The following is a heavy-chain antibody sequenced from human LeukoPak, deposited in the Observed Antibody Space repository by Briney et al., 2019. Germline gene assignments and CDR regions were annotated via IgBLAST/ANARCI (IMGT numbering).Heavy chain of an antibody. CDR1: GFTFSSYW. Sequence: GGSLRLSCAASGFTFSSYWMSWVRQAPGKGLEWVANIKQDGSEKYYVDSVKGRFTISRDNAKNSLYLQMNSLRAEDTAVYYCASPADYCSSTSCYGVYWGQGTLVTVSS. J-gene: IGHJ4*02. V-gene: IGHV3-7*01. CDR3: ASPADYCSSTSCYGVY. CDR2: IKQDGSEK. D-gene: IGHD2-2*01.